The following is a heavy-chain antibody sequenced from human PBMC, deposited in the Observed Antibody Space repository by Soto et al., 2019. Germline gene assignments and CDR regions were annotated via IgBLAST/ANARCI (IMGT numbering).Heavy chain of an antibody. Sequence: SETLSLTCTVSGGSISSYYWSWIRQPPGKGLEWIGYIYYSGSTNYNPSLKSRVTISVDTSKNQFSLKLSSVTAADTAVYYCARVSHGSGSIHFDYWGQGTLVTVSS. CDR1: GGSISSYY. CDR3: ARVSHGSGSIHFDY. V-gene: IGHV4-59*01. CDR2: IYYSGST. D-gene: IGHD3-10*01. J-gene: IGHJ4*02.